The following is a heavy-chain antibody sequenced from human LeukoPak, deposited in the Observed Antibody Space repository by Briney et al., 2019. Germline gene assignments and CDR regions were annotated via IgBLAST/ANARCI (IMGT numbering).Heavy chain of an antibody. D-gene: IGHD3-10*01. CDR1: GGSISSSNW. Sequence: SETLSLTCAVSGGSISSSNWWSWVRQPPGKGLEWIGYIYYSGSTNYNPSLKSRVTISVDTSKNQFSLKLSSVTAADTAVYYCARAHRSYGSGSASFDYWGQGTLVTVSS. CDR3: ARAHRSYGSGSASFDY. V-gene: IGHV4-4*02. CDR2: IYYSGST. J-gene: IGHJ4*02.